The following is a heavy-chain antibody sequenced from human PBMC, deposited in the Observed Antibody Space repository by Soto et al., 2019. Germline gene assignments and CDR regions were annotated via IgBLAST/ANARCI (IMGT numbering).Heavy chain of an antibody. Sequence: QVQLVESGGGVVQPGRSLRLSCAASGFTFSSYGMHWVRQAPGKGLEWVAVISYDGSNKYYADSVKGRFTISRDNSKNSLYLQMNSLRAEDTAVYYCAKDQSWIQLWYDWYFDLWGRGTLVTVSS. CDR3: AKDQSWIQLWYDWYFDL. V-gene: IGHV3-30*18. CDR2: ISYDGSNK. D-gene: IGHD5-18*01. CDR1: GFTFSSYG. J-gene: IGHJ2*01.